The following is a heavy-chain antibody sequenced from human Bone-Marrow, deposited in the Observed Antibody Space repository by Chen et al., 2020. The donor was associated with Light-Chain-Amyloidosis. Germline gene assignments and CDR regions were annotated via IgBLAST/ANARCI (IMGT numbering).Heavy chain of an antibody. CDR1: GGSIRSGDYY. CDR2: IYHSGSI. J-gene: IGHJ6*03. D-gene: IGHD6-25*01. Sequence: QVQLQESGPGLVKPSQTLSLTCTVSGGSIRSGDYYWSWLRQPPGKGLQWIGYIYHSGSINHNPSLNSRVTMSVDTSRNQCSLKLTSVTAADTAVYYCAREVAANYNFYMDVWGKGTTVIVSS. V-gene: IGHV4-30-4*01. CDR3: AREVAANYNFYMDV.